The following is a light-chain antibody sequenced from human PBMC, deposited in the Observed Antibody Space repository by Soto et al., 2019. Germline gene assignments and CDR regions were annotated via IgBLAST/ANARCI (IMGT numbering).Light chain of an antibody. CDR1: SSNIGALYD. CDR3: QSYDNGRSGHVV. J-gene: IGLJ2*01. V-gene: IGLV1-40*01. Sequence: QSVLTQPPSVSGAPGQRVTISCTGSSSNIGALYDVNWYQQLPGTAPKLLIYDNNNRPSGVPDRFSGSKSGTSASLAITGLQPEDEADYYYQSYDNGRSGHVVFGGGTKLTVL. CDR2: DNN.